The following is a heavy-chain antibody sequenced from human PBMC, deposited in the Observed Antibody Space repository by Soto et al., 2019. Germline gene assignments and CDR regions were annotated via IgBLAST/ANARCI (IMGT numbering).Heavy chain of an antibody. Sequence: EVQLVESGGGLVQPGGSLRLSCAASGFTFSNHWLDWVRQAPGKGLVWVSRIKSDGSGTSYADSVKGRFTISRDNAKHKVHLHMTSLRAEATAVYYCVRRRGSSTSSAFDYWGQGTLVSVSS. V-gene: IGHV3-74*01. J-gene: IGHJ4*02. CDR3: VRRRGSSTSSAFDY. CDR2: IKSDGSGT. D-gene: IGHD3-10*01. CDR1: GFTFSNHW.